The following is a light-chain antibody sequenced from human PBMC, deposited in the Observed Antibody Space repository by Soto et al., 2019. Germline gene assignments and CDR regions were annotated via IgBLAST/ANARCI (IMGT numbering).Light chain of an antibody. CDR2: DAS. J-gene: IGKJ4*01. CDR3: QHRSNWPLT. Sequence: EIVLTQSPATLSLSPGERATLSRRASQSVSRYLAWYQQKPGQAPRLLIYDASNRATGIPDRFSGSGSGTDFTLTISSLEPEDFAVYYCQHRSNWPLTFGGGSKVEI. V-gene: IGKV3-11*01. CDR1: QSVSRY.